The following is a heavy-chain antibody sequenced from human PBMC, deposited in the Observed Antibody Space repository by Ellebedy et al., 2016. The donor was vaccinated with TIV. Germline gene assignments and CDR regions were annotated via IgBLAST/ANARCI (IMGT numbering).Heavy chain of an antibody. Sequence: MPSETLSLTCAVSGSSISSYYWGRIRQPPGKGLAWIGSIYYSGSTYYNPSLKSRVTISLDTSKNQFSLKLSSVTAADTAVYYCARRNDYGDYINWFDPWGQGTLVTVSS. D-gene: IGHD4-17*01. CDR3: ARRNDYGDYINWFDP. CDR2: IYYSGST. CDR1: GSSISSYY. V-gene: IGHV4-39*01. J-gene: IGHJ5*02.